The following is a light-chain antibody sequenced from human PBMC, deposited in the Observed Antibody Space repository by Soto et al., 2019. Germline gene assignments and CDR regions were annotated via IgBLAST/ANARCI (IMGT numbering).Light chain of an antibody. CDR3: QQRSNWLIT. Sequence: EIVLVRSPATLSLSPWERTTLSCRASQSVSSYLAWYQQKPGQAPRLLIYDASNRATGIPARFSGSGSGTDFTLTISSLEPEDFAVYYCQQRSNWLITFGQGTRLEIK. J-gene: IGKJ5*01. CDR1: QSVSSY. V-gene: IGKV3-11*01. CDR2: DAS.